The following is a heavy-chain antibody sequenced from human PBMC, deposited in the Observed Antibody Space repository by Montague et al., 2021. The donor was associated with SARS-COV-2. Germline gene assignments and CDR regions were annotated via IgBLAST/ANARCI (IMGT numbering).Heavy chain of an antibody. D-gene: IGHD1-26*01. CDR3: ARTYSGSYRGYFDY. CDR1: GFTFSSYA. Sequence: SLRLSCAASGFTFSSYAMHWVRQAPGKGLEWVAVISYDGSNKYYADSVKGRFTISRDNSKNTLYLQMNSLRAEDTAVYYCARTYSGSYRGYFDYWGQGTTVTVSS. CDR2: ISYDGSNK. J-gene: IGHJ4*03. V-gene: IGHV3-30*04.